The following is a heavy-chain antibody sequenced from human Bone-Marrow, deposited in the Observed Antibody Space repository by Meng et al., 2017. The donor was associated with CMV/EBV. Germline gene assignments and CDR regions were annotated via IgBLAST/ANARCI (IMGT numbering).Heavy chain of an antibody. CDR1: GFTFSSYA. J-gene: IGHJ4*02. CDR2: INSDGSST. D-gene: IGHD3-3*01. Sequence: GESLKISCAASGFTFSSYAMSWVRQAPGKGLVWVSRINSDGSSTSYADSVKGRFTISRDNAKNSLYLQMNSLRAEDTALYYCAKDIGFWSGFDYWGQGTLVTVSS. CDR3: AKDIGFWSGFDY. V-gene: IGHV3-74*01.